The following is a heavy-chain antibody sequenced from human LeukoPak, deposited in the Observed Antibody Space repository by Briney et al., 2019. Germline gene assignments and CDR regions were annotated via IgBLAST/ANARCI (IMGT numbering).Heavy chain of an antibody. J-gene: IGHJ4*02. CDR3: AREKARGDFDY. D-gene: IGHD3-10*01. CDR2: ISYDGNNK. Sequence: QSGRSLRLSCAASRFTFSSYDMHWVRQAPGKGLEWVAVISYDGNNKYYADSVKGRFTISRDNSKNTLYLQMNSPRAEDTAVYYCAREKARGDFDYWGQGTLVTVSS. V-gene: IGHV3-30-3*01. CDR1: RFTFSSYD.